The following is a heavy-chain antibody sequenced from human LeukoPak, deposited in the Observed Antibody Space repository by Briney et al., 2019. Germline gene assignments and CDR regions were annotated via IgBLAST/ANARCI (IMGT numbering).Heavy chain of an antibody. Sequence: GGSLRLSCAVSGFTFDNHWMHWVRQAPGKGLTWVSRIYTDGSVTNYADSVEGRFTISRDNAKNTLYLQMNSLRVEDTAVYYCARGVSMEVWGQGTTVAVSS. CDR1: GFTFDNHW. V-gene: IGHV3-74*01. J-gene: IGHJ6*02. CDR2: IYTDGSVT. CDR3: ARGVSMEV.